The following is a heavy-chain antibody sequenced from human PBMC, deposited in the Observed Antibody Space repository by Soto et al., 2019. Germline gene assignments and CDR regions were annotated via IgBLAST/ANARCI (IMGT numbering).Heavy chain of an antibody. Sequence: QVQLVESGGGVVQPGRSLRLSCAASGFTFSSYAMHWVRQAPGKGLEWVAVISYDGSNKYYADSVKGRFTISRDNSKNTLYLQMNSRRAEDTAVYYCARDGVVGGQGTLVTVSS. CDR1: GFTFSSYA. D-gene: IGHD2-15*01. J-gene: IGHJ4*02. CDR2: ISYDGSNK. CDR3: ARDGVV. V-gene: IGHV3-30-3*01.